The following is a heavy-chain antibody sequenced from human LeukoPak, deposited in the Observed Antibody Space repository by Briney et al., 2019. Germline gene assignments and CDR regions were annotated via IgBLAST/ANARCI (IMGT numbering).Heavy chain of an antibody. CDR3: ARVQKGIAAAGTGGGWFEP. CDR1: GFTVSSNY. Sequence: PGGSLRLSCAASGFTVSSNYMSWVRQAPGKGLEWVSFIYSGGNTYYADSVRGQFTISRDNAKKSLYLQMNSLRAEDTAVYYCARVQKGIAAAGTGGGWFEPWGQGTLVTVS. CDR2: IYSGGNT. J-gene: IGHJ5*02. V-gene: IGHV3-53*01. D-gene: IGHD6-13*01.